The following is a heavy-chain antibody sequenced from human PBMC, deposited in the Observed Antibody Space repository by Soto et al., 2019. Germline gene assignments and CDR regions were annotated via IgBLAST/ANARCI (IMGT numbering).Heavy chain of an antibody. CDR1: GGSFSGQY. CDR2: INHSGSI. CDR3: AGNSYGYTFYDY. J-gene: IGHJ4*02. D-gene: IGHD5-18*01. V-gene: IGHV4-34*01. Sequence: RASETLSLTCAVYGGSFSGQYWSWIRQPPGKGLEWIGEINHSGSINYNPSLESRVTISVHTSNNQFSLKLTSVTAADTAVYYCAGNSYGYTFYDYWGQGTLVTVSS.